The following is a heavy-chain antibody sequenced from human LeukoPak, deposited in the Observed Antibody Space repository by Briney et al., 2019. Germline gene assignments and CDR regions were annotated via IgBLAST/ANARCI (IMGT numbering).Heavy chain of an antibody. J-gene: IGHJ5*02. CDR1: GGSFSGYY. V-gene: IGHV4-34*01. CDR3: ARGARWCSGGSCFSHWFDP. CDR2: INHSGST. D-gene: IGHD2-15*01. Sequence: SETLSLTCAVYGGSFSGYYWSWIRQPPGKGLEWIGEINHSGSTNYNPSLKSRVTISVDTSKNQFSLKLSSVTAADTAVYYCARGARWCSGGSCFSHWFDPWGQGSLVTVSS.